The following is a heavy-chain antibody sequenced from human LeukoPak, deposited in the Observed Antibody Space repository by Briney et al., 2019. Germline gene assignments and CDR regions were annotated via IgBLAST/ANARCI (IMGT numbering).Heavy chain of an antibody. Sequence: GGSLRLSCAASGFTFSSYAMSWVRQAPGKGLEWVSAISGSGGSTYYADSVKGRFTISRDNSKNTLYLQMNSLRAEGTAVYYVAKDDSGRFDYWGQGTLVTVSS. V-gene: IGHV3-23*01. CDR2: ISGSGGST. CDR1: GFTFSSYA. J-gene: IGHJ4*02. CDR3: AKDDSGRFDY. D-gene: IGHD3-10*01.